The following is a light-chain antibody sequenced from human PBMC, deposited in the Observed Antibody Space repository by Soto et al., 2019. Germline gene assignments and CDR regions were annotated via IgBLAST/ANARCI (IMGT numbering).Light chain of an antibody. J-gene: IGLJ2*01. CDR1: SSDVGGYNY. CDR3: SSYTSSCTHVV. CDR2: EVS. V-gene: IGLV2-14*01. Sequence: QSALTQPASVSGSPGQSISISCTGTSSDVGGYNYVSWYQQHPGKAPKLMIYEVSNRPSGVSNRFSGSKSGNTAFLTISGLQAEDEADYYCSSYTSSCTHVVFGGGTKVTVL.